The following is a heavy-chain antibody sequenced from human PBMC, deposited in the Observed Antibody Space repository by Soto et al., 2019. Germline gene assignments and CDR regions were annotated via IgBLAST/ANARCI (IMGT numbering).Heavy chain of an antibody. V-gene: IGHV6-1*01. D-gene: IGHD5-12*01. CDR3: ARGSWDDVSGHYYMDV. Sequence: QVQLQLSGPGLMKPSQTLSLTCAISGDSVSSNSAGWNWVRQTPSRGLEWLGRTYYKSKWFNNCAVSVKSRITINPDTSQNQFSLQLDSVTPEDTAVYYCARGSWDDVSGHYYMDVWGKGTTVTVSS. CDR2: TYYKSKWFN. CDR1: GDSVSSNSAG. J-gene: IGHJ6*03.